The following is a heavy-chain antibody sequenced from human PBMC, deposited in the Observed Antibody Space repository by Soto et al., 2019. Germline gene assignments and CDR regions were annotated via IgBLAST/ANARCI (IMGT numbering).Heavy chain of an antibody. CDR3: SRQASDFWSGKPQYYMDV. J-gene: IGHJ6*03. Sequence: EVQLVESGGGLVQPGGSLKLSCAASGCTFSGSAMHWVRQASGKGLEWVGRIRSKGNNYATAYGASLKGRFTISRDDSKNTAYLRMNSLNTEDTAVYYCSRQASDFWSGKPQYYMDVWGKGTTVTVSS. CDR1: GCTFSGSA. D-gene: IGHD3-3*01. CDR2: IRSKGNNYAT. V-gene: IGHV3-73*01.